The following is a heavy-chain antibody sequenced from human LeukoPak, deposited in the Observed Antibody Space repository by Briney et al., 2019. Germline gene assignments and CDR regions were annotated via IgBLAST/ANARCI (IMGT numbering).Heavy chain of an antibody. CDR3: ARDIAAPYYNFWSDYGMDV. V-gene: IGHV1-2*06. CDR1: GYTFTGCY. Sequence: ASVKVSCKASGYTFTGCYMHWVRQAPGRGLEWMGRINPNSGATNYARKFQGRVTMTRDTSISTAYMELSRLRSDDTAVYYCARDIAAPYYNFWSDYGMDVWGQGTTVTVSS. J-gene: IGHJ6*02. D-gene: IGHD3-3*01. CDR2: INPNSGAT.